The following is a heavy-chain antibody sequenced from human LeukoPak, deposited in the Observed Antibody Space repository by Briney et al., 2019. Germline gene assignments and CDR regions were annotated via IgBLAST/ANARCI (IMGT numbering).Heavy chain of an antibody. CDR3: ARSLNRTYYYGMDV. V-gene: IGHV4-59*01. Sequence: SETLSLTCTVSGGSISSYYWSWIRQPPGKGLEWIGYIYYSGSTNYNPSLKSRVTISVDTSKNQFSLKLSSVTAADTAVHYCARSLNRTYYYGMDVWGQGTTVTVSS. J-gene: IGHJ6*02. CDR1: GGSISSYY. CDR2: IYYSGST. D-gene: IGHD1-14*01.